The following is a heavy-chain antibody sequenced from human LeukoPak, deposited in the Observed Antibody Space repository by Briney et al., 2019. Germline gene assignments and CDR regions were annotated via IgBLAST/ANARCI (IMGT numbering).Heavy chain of an antibody. CDR2: IYYSGST. Sequence: SETLSLTCTVSGGSISSYYWSWIRQPPGKGLEWIGYIYYSGSTNYNPSLKSRVTISVDTSKNQFSLRLSSVTAADTAVYYCARAPGYYDSSGYYLTYYYYYMDVWGKGTTVTISS. J-gene: IGHJ6*03. CDR1: GGSISSYY. V-gene: IGHV4-59*01. D-gene: IGHD3-22*01. CDR3: ARAPGYYDSSGYYLTYYYYYMDV.